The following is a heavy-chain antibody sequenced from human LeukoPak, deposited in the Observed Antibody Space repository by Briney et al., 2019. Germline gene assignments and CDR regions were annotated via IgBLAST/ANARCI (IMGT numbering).Heavy chain of an antibody. CDR2: IYYSGST. CDR1: GGSISSSSYY. Sequence: PSETLSLTCTVSGGSISSSSYYWGWIRQPPGKGLEWIGSIYYSGSTYYNPSLKSRVTISVDTSKNQFSLKLSSVTAADTAVYYCARGRFGELLDAWFDPWGQGTLVTVSS. V-gene: IGHV4-39*07. CDR3: ARGRFGELLDAWFDP. D-gene: IGHD3-10*01. J-gene: IGHJ5*02.